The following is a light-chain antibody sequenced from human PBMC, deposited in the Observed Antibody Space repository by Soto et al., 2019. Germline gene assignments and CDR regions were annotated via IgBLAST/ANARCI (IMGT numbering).Light chain of an antibody. CDR3: QQRTTWPVT. V-gene: IGKV3-11*01. CDR1: QSVSSY. CDR2: DAS. J-gene: IGKJ4*02. Sequence: EIVLTQSPATLSLSPGERATLSCRASQSVSSYLVWYQQKPGPAPRVLISDASNRATGIPARFSGSGAGTEFTLNIHRLVPGEFAVHFCQQRTTWPVTVGGGTKAEIK.